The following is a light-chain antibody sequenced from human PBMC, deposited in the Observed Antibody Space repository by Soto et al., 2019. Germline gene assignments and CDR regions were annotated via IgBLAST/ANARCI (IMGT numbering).Light chain of an antibody. CDR1: QSVSSK. CDR2: DAS. V-gene: IGKV3D-15*01. J-gene: IGKJ1*01. CDR3: QQYNSYWT. Sequence: IVVTQSPGTLSLSPGERATLSCRASQSVSSKLAWYQHKSGQAPRLLIFDASSRATGIPDRFSGSGSGTDFTLTINSLQPDDFATYYCQQYNSYWTFGQGTKVDIK.